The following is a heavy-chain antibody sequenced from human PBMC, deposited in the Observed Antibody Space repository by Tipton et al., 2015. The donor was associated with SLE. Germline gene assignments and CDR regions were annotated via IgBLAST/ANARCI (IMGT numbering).Heavy chain of an antibody. D-gene: IGHD2-2*01. CDR3: VVCSPSSCSYFDY. CDR2: IDCGGNT. CDR1: GGSISSYY. J-gene: IGHJ4*02. V-gene: IGHV4-4*07. Sequence: TLSLTCTVSGGSISSYYWNWIRQPAGKGLEWIGRIDCGGNTKYNHSLESRVTLSVATSKDQFYLMLSSVTAADTAIYYCVVCSPSSCSYFDYWGQGKLVTVSS.